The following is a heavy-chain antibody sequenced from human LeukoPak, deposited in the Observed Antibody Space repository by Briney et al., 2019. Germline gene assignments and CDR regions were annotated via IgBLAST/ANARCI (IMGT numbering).Heavy chain of an antibody. V-gene: IGHV3-9*01. Sequence: GGSLRLSCAASGLTFDVYAMPWFGQAQGKGLGWVSGISWNSGSIGYADSVKGRFTISRDNAKNSLYLQMNSLRAEDTALYYCAKDNSGYPNSQLDYWGQGTLVTVSS. D-gene: IGHD3-22*01. J-gene: IGHJ4*02. CDR1: GLTFDVYA. CDR3: AKDNSGYPNSQLDY. CDR2: ISWNSGSI.